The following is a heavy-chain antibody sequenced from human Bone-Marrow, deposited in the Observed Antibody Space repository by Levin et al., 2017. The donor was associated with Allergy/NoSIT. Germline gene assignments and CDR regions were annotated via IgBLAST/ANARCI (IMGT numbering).Heavy chain of an antibody. CDR3: ARGTVGVDGMDV. V-gene: IGHV3-53*01. D-gene: IGHD2-15*01. J-gene: IGHJ6*02. CDR2: IYSGGST. Sequence: GESLKISCAASGFAVSSNSMSWVRQAPGKGLEWVSVIYSGGSTYYADSVKGRFTISRDNSKNTLYLQMNSLRAEDTAVYYCARGTVGVDGMDVWGQGTTVTVSS. CDR1: GFAVSSNS.